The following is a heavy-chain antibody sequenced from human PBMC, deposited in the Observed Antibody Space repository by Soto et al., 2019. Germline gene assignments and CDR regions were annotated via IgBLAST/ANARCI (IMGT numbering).Heavy chain of an antibody. CDR3: AGGGDYFDH. CDR1: GFTFTDHY. J-gene: IGHJ4*02. D-gene: IGHD3-10*01. CDR2: ISSSGIII. V-gene: IGHV3-11*01. Sequence: QVQLVESGGGLVKPGGSLRLSCAGSGFTFTDHYLSWIRQAPGKGLEWVTYISSSGIIIHYADPVKGRFTISRDNAKNALYPQMTSLRAEDTAVYYGAGGGDYFDHWGQGTLVTVSS.